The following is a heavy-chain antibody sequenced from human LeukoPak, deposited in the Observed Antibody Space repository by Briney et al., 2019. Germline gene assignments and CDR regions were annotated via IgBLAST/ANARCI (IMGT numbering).Heavy chain of an antibody. CDR3: ARDLYYYDSSGYFDY. Sequence: GGSLRLSCAASGLTFSSYWMSWVRQAPGKGLEWVANIKQDGSEKYYVDSVKGRFTISRDNAKNSLYLQMNSLRAEDTAVYYCARDLYYYDSSGYFDYWGQGTLVTVSS. V-gene: IGHV3-7*01. CDR2: IKQDGSEK. CDR1: GLTFSSYW. D-gene: IGHD3-22*01. J-gene: IGHJ4*02.